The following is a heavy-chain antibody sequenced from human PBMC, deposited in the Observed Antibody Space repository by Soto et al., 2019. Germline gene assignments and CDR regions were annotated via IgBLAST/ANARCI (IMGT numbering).Heavy chain of an antibody. D-gene: IGHD3-16*02. CDR2: IFSNDEK. J-gene: IGHJ6*02. Sequence: QVTLKESGPVLVKPTETLKLTCTVSGFSLRYARLGVSWIRQPPGKALEWLAHIFSNDEKYYSTSLKTRITISKDTARSQVVLTMANMDPVDTATYYFARIRNYYDDVWGIYRPRADVWGQGTTVTVSS. CDR3: ARIRNYYDDVWGIYRPRADV. CDR1: GFSLRYARLG. V-gene: IGHV2-26*01.